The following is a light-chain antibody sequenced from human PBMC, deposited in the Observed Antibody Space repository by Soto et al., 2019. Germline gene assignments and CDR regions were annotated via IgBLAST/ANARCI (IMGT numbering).Light chain of an antibody. CDR1: QSVSSSY. CDR3: QQYGSSPPVT. J-gene: IGKJ5*01. V-gene: IGKV3-20*01. CDR2: GAS. Sequence: EIVLTQSPGTLSLSPGERATLSCRASQSVSSSYLAWYQQKPGQAPRLLIYGASGRATGIPDRFSGSVSGTDFTLTISRLEPADFAVYYCQQYGSSPPVTFGQGTRLEIK.